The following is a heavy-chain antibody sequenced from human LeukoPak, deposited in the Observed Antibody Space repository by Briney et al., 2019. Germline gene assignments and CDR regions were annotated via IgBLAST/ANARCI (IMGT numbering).Heavy chain of an antibody. Sequence: PGGSLRLSCAASGFTFDDYGMSWVRQAPGKGLEWVAVISYDGSNKYYADSVKGRFTISRDNSKNTLYLQMNSLRAEDTAMYYCARGTEGYTYGEFDSWGQGTLVTVSS. V-gene: IGHV3-30*03. CDR1: GFTFDDYG. J-gene: IGHJ5*01. CDR2: ISYDGSNK. CDR3: ARGTEGYTYGEFDS. D-gene: IGHD5-18*01.